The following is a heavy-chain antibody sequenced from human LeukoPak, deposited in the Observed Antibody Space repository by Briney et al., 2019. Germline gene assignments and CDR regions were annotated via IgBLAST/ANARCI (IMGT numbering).Heavy chain of an antibody. CDR2: INAGNGNT. CDR3: ARDVSRVRGVIVNWFDP. CDR1: GYTFTSYA. D-gene: IGHD3-10*01. J-gene: IGHJ5*02. Sequence: GASVKVSCKASGYTFTSYAMHWVRQAPGQRLEWMGWINAGNGNTKYSQKSQGRVTITRDTSASTAYMELSSLRSEDTAVYYCARDVSRVRGVIVNWFDPWGQGTLVTVSS. V-gene: IGHV1-3*01.